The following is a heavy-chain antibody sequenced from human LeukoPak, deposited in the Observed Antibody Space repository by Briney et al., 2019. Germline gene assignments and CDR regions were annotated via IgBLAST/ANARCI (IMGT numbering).Heavy chain of an antibody. D-gene: IGHD3-22*01. CDR2: IYYSGST. CDR1: GGSISSYY. V-gene: IGHV4-59*01. Sequence: SETLSLTCTVSGGSISSYYWSWIRQPPGKGLEWIGYIYYSGSTNYNPSLKSRVTISVDTSKNQFSLKLSSVTAADTAVYYCARGSHYYDSSGYYHHWGQGTLVTVSS. CDR3: ARGSHYYDSSGYYHH. J-gene: IGHJ5*02.